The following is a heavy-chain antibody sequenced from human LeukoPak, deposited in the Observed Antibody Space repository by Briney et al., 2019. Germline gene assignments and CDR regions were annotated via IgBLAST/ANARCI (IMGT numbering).Heavy chain of an antibody. CDR2: ISSSSNTI. CDR3: TRVSGGWFYYFDY. V-gene: IGHV3-48*02. J-gene: IGHJ4*02. CDR1: GFTFSSCS. D-gene: IGHD6-19*01. Sequence: GGSLRLSCAASGFTFSSCSMNWVRQAPGKGLEWVSYISSSSNTIYYADSVKGRFTISRDNAKNSLFLQMNSLRDEDTAVYYSTRVSGGWFYYFDYWGQGTLVTVSS.